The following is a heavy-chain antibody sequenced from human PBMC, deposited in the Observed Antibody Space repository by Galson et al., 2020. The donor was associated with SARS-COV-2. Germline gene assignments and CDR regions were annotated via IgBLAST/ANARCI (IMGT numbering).Heavy chain of an antibody. CDR1: GFTFSSYS. J-gene: IGHJ4*02. CDR2: ISSSSSTI. D-gene: IGHD3-10*01. Sequence: GGSLRLSCAASGFTFSSYSMNWVRQAPGKGLEWVSYISSSSSTIYYADSVKGRFTISRDNAKNSLYLQMNSLRAEDTAVYYCARDADVLLWFGELSSYFDYWGQGTLVTVSS. V-gene: IGHV3-48*04. CDR3: ARDADVLLWFGELSSYFDY.